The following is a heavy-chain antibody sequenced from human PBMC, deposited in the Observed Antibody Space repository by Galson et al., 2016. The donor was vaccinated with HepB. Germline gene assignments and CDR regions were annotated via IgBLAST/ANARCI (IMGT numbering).Heavy chain of an antibody. Sequence: SVKVSCKASGYSITSHGFSWVRQAPGQGLEWMGWISGHIGNTNYIQKFQGRVTMTTDTSTGTAYMELRSLRSDDTAVYYRAFCSAGFFYHGGYFYYGLDVWGQGTAVTVS. V-gene: IGHV1-18*01. D-gene: IGHD2-15*01. CDR2: ISGHIGNT. CDR3: AFCSAGFFYHGGYFYYGLDV. CDR1: GYSITSHG. J-gene: IGHJ6*02.